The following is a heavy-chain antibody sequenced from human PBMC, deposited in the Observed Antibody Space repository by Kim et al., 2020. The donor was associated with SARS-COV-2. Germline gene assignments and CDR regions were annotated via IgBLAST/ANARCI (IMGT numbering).Heavy chain of an antibody. Sequence: SVKVSCKASGGTFSSYAISWVRQAPGQGLEWMGRIIPILGIANYAQKFQGRVTITADKSTSTAYMELSSLRSEDTAVYYCARVGSYRRYFDWSNDYWGQGTLVTVSS. CDR3: ARVGSYRRYFDWSNDY. CDR1: GGTFSSYA. D-gene: IGHD3-9*01. CDR2: IIPILGIA. V-gene: IGHV1-69*04. J-gene: IGHJ4*02.